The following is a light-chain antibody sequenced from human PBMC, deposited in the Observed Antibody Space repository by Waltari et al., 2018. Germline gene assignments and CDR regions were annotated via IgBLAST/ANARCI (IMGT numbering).Light chain of an antibody. J-gene: IGKJ5*01. CDR2: GAS. Sequence: EIVLTQSPGTLSLSPGERATLSCRASETVSYSYLAWYQQKPGQAPRPLIYGASGRAAGVPDRFSGSGSGTDFTLTISRLEPEDFAVYYCQQSGSSPRTFGQGTRLEIK. V-gene: IGKV3-20*01. CDR1: ETVSYSY. CDR3: QQSGSSPRT.